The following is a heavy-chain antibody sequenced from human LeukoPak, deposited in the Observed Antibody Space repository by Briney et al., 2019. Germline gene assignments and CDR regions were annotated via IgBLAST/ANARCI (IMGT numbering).Heavy chain of an antibody. CDR1: GGSISSYY. V-gene: IGHV4-59*01. Sequence: ASETLSLTCSVSGGSISSYYWSWIRQPPGKGLEWIGYIHYSGSTNYNPSLKSRVTISVDTSKNQFSLRLSSVTAADTAVYYCARVTGYIVEDYFDYWGQGTLVTVSS. CDR2: IHYSGST. D-gene: IGHD3-22*01. CDR3: ARVTGYIVEDYFDY. J-gene: IGHJ4*02.